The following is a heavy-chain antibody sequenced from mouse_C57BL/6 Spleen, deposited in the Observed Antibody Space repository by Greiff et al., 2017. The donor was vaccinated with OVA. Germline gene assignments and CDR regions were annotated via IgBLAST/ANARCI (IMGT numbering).Heavy chain of an antibody. CDR1: GYTFTSYW. CDR3: AREWVYDGYPDY. J-gene: IGHJ2*01. V-gene: IGHV1-55*01. CDR2: IYPGSGST. D-gene: IGHD2-3*01. Sequence: VQLQQPGAELVKPGASVKMSCKASGYTFTSYWITWVKQRPGQGLEWIGDIYPGSGSTNYNEKFKSKATLTVDTSSSTAYMQLSSLTSEDSAVYYCAREWVYDGYPDYWGQGTTHTVSS.